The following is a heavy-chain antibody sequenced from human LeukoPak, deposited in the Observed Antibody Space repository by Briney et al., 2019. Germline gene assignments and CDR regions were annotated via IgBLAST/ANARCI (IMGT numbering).Heavy chain of an antibody. CDR3: ARAGVWDYTDTSGYHNGAFDI. Sequence: ASVKVSCKASGYTFSDYYIHWVRQAPGQGLEWMGRINPNSGGTNYAQKFQGRVTMTRDTSISTAYMELSRLRSDDTALYYCARAGVWDYTDTSGYHNGAFDIWGQGTMVTVSS. CDR2: INPNSGGT. V-gene: IGHV1-2*06. J-gene: IGHJ3*02. D-gene: IGHD3-22*01. CDR1: GYTFSDYY.